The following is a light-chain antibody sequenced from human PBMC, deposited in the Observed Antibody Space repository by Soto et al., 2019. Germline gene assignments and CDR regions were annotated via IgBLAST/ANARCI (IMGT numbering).Light chain of an antibody. CDR3: YSSAGSFTYV. Sequence: QSALTQPASVSGSPGQSITISCTGASSDVGDYNYVSWYQQNPGKAPKLMVYEVSNRPSGVSDRFSGSKSGNTASLTISGLQTEDEADYYCYSSAGSFTYVFGTGTKVTVL. CDR1: SSDVGDYNY. J-gene: IGLJ1*01. V-gene: IGLV2-14*01. CDR2: EVS.